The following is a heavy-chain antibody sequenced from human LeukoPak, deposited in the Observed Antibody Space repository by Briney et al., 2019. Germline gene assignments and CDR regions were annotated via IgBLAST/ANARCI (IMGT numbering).Heavy chain of an antibody. J-gene: IGHJ6*03. CDR3: ARVSGYCSSTSCPQNYYYYMDV. Sequence: SETLSLTCTVSGGSISSGSYYWSWIRQPAGKGLEWIGRIYTSGSTNYNPSLKSRVTISVDTSKNQFSLKLSSVTAADTAVYYCARVSGYCSSTSCPQNYYYYMDVWGKGTTVTVSS. V-gene: IGHV4-61*02. CDR2: IYTSGST. D-gene: IGHD2-2*01. CDR1: GGSISSGSYY.